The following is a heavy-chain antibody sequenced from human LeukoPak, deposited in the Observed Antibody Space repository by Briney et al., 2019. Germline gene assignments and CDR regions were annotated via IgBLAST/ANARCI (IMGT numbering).Heavy chain of an antibody. CDR2: ISAYNGNT. V-gene: IGHV1-18*01. J-gene: IGHJ4*02. D-gene: IGHD1-26*01. CDR1: GYTFTSYG. Sequence: ASVKVSCQASGYTFTSYGISWVRQAPGQGLEWMGWISAYNGNTNYAQKLQGRVTMTTDTSTSTAYMELRSLRSDDTAVYYCARGRAPSWELKGGRFDYWGQGTLVTVSS. CDR3: ARGRAPSWELKGGRFDY.